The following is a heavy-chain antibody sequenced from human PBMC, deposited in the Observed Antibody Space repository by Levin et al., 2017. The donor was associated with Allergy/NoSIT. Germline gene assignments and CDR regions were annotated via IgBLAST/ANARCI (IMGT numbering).Heavy chain of an antibody. D-gene: IGHD6-19*01. V-gene: IGHV3-30*04. J-gene: IGHJ6*02. CDR1: GFTFSSYA. CDR2: ISYDGSNK. CDR3: AREPPPGIAVAGRENYYGMDV. Sequence: GGSLRLSCAASGFTFSSYAMHWVRQAPGKGLEWVAVISYDGSNKYYADSVKGRFTISRDNSKNTLYLQMNSLRAEDTAVYYCAREPPPGIAVAGRENYYGMDVWGQGTTVTVSS.